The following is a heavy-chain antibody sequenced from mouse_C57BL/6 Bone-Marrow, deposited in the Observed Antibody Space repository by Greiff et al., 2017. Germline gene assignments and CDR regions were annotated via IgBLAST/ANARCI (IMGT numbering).Heavy chain of an antibody. Sequence: QVQLQQPGAELVKPGASVKMSCKASGYTFTSYWITWVKQRPGQGLEWIGDIYPGSGSTNYNEKFKSKATLTVDTSSSTAYMQLSSLTSEDSAVYYCAREGSYYGSSYFRYFDYWGQGTTLTVSS. J-gene: IGHJ2*01. V-gene: IGHV1-55*01. D-gene: IGHD1-1*01. CDR2: IYPGSGST. CDR1: GYTFTSYW. CDR3: AREGSYYGSSYFRYFDY.